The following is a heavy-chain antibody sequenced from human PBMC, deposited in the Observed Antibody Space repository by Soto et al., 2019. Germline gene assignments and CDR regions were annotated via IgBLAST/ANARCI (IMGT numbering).Heavy chain of an antibody. CDR3: ARDSPNYDFWSGYGGMDV. D-gene: IGHD3-3*01. J-gene: IGHJ6*02. V-gene: IGHV3-11*01. Sequence: GGSLRLSCAASGFTFSDYYMSWIRQAPGKGLEWVSYISSSGSTIYYADSVKGRFTISRDNAKNSLYLQMNSLRAEDTAVYYCARDSPNYDFWSGYGGMDVWGQGTTVTVSS. CDR1: GFTFSDYY. CDR2: ISSSGSTI.